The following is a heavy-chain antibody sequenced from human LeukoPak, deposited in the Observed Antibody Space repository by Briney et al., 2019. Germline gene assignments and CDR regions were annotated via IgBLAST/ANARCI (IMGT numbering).Heavy chain of an antibody. Sequence: PSETLSLTCAVYGGSFSDYFWGWIRQPPGRGLEWIGEINHSGRTYYNPSLKSRVTISVDTSKNQFSLNLSSVTAADTAVYYCARDVVVVPAAIHYGMDVWGQGTTVAVSS. CDR2: INHSGRT. J-gene: IGHJ6*02. D-gene: IGHD2-2*01. CDR3: ARDVVVVPAAIHYGMDV. V-gene: IGHV4-34*01. CDR1: GGSFSDYF.